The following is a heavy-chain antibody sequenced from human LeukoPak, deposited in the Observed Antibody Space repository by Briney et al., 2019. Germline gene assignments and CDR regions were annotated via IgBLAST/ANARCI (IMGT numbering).Heavy chain of an antibody. CDR2: IYYSGST. D-gene: IGHD5-12*01. V-gene: IGHV4-59*12. CDR1: GGSISSYY. J-gene: IGHJ6*02. Sequence: PSETLSLTCTVSGGSISSYYWSWIRQPPGKGLEWIGYIYYSGSTNYNPSLKSRVTMSVDTSKNQFSLKMNSATAADTAVYFCASYSPYSGYDPNYYYYGMDVWGQGTTVTVSS. CDR3: ASYSPYSGYDPNYYYYGMDV.